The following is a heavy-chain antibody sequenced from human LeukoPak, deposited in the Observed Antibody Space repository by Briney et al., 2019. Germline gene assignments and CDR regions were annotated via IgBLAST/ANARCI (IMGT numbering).Heavy chain of an antibody. Sequence: ASVKVSCKASGYTFTSYYMHWVRQAPGQGLEWMGIINPSGGSTSYAQKFQGGVTMTRNTSINTAYMELSSLRSEDTAVYYCARGIDYGDYVLNWSDPWGQGTLVTVSS. CDR2: INPSGGST. CDR3: ARGIDYGDYVLNWSDP. CDR1: GYTFTSYY. V-gene: IGHV1-46*01. D-gene: IGHD4-17*01. J-gene: IGHJ5*02.